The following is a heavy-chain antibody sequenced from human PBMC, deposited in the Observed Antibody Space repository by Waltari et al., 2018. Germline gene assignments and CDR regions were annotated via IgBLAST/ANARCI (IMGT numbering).Heavy chain of an antibody. CDR3: ARRTIFGVVISAFDI. J-gene: IGHJ3*02. V-gene: IGHV5-51*03. CDR2: IYPGDSDT. Sequence: EVQLVQSGAEVKKPGESLKLSCKGSGYSFTSYWIGWVRPLPGKGLEWMGIIYPGDSDTRYSPSFQGQVTISADKSISTAYLQWSSLKASDTAMYYCARRTIFGVVISAFDIWGQGTMVTVSS. CDR1: GYSFTSYW. D-gene: IGHD3-3*01.